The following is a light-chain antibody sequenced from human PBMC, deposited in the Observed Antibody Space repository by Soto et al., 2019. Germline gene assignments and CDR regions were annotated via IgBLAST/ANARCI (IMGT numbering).Light chain of an antibody. J-gene: IGKJ1*01. V-gene: IGKV3-20*01. CDR2: GTS. Sequence: EIVMTQSPVTLSVSPGERATLSCRASQNISRSLAWYQQKPGQGPSLLIYGTSTRAGGVPARFSGSGSGTDFTLTISRLEPEDFAVYYCQQYGSSRTFGQGTKVDIK. CDR1: QNISRS. CDR3: QQYGSSRT.